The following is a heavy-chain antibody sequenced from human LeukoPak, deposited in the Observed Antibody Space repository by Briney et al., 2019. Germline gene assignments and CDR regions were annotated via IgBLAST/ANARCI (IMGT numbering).Heavy chain of an antibody. CDR3: AKDGNYYDSSGYSH. J-gene: IGHJ4*02. CDR1: GFIFSSYA. V-gene: IGHV3-30-3*01. CDR2: ISYDGSNK. D-gene: IGHD3-22*01. Sequence: PGGSLRLSCAASGFIFSSYAMHWVRQAPGKGLEWVAVISYDGSNKYYADSVKGRFTISRDNSKNTLYLQMNSLRAEDTAVYYCAKDGNYYDSSGYSHWGQGTLVTVSS.